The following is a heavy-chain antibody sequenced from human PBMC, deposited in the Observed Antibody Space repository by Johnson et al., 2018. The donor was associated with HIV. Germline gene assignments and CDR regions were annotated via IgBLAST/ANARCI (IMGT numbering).Heavy chain of an antibody. CDR1: GFTVNNNY. Sequence: VQLVESGGGLIQPGESLRLSCAASGFTVNNNYMNWVRQTPGKGLEWVSVIGTAGDTYYPGSVKGRFTISRENAKNSLYLQMNSLSAGDTAVYYCARQGGANDAFDIWGQGTMVTVSS. CDR3: ARQGGANDAFDI. CDR2: IGTAGDT. D-gene: IGHD1-26*01. J-gene: IGHJ3*02. V-gene: IGHV3-13*01.